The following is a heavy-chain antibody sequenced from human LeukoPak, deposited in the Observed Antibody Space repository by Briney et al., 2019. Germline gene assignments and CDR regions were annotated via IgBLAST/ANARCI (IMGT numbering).Heavy chain of an antibody. CDR3: AREVCSSTSCYPGY. V-gene: IGHV3-48*03. D-gene: IGHD2-2*01. J-gene: IGHJ4*02. Sequence: GGSLRLSCAASGFTFSSYQMNWVRQAPGKGLEWVSFISSTGSTIYQADSVKGRFPISRDNGKNSLYLQMNSLRAEDTAVYYCAREVCSSTSCYPGYWGQGTLVTVSS. CDR1: GFTFSSYQ. CDR2: ISSTGSTI.